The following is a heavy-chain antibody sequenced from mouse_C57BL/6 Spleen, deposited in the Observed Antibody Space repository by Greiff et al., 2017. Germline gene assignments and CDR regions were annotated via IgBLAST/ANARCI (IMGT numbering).Heavy chain of an antibody. J-gene: IGHJ2*01. CDR3: SRSIEAYGGDY. CDR2: IYPGSGNT. D-gene: IGHD1-1*02. CDR1: GYSFTDYY. V-gene: IGHV1-76*01. Sequence: QVQLKQSGPELVRPGASVKLSCKASGYSFTDYYINWVKQRTGQGLEWIGRIYPGSGNTYYNEKFKGKATLTAEKSSSTAYMQLSSLTSVDSAVYFCSRSIEAYGGDYWGQGTTRTVSS.